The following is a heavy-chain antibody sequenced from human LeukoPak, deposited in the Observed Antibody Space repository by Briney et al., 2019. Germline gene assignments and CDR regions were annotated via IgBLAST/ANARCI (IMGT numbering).Heavy chain of an antibody. J-gene: IGHJ4*02. CDR3: ARSRDGYNPKYFDY. V-gene: IGHV3-21*01. CDR2: ISSSSSYI. D-gene: IGHD5-24*01. Sequence: GGSLRLSCAASGFTFSSYSMNWVRQAPGKGLEWVSSISSSSSYIYYADSVKGRFTISRDNAKNSLYLQINSLRAEDTAVYYCARSRDGYNPKYFDYWGQGTLVTVSS. CDR1: GFTFSSYS.